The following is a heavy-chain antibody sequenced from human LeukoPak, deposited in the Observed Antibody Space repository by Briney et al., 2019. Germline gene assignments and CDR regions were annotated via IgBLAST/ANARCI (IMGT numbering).Heavy chain of an antibody. CDR1: GGSISSGGYY. CDR2: IYYSGST. J-gene: IGHJ3*02. CDR3: AREGDSDAFDI. Sequence: SQALSLTCTVSGGSISSGGYYWSWIRQHPGKGLEWIGYIYYSGSTYYNPSLKSRVTISVDTFKNQFSLKLSSVTAADTAVYYCAREGDSDAFDIWGQGTMVTVSS. D-gene: IGHD2-21*02. V-gene: IGHV4-31*03.